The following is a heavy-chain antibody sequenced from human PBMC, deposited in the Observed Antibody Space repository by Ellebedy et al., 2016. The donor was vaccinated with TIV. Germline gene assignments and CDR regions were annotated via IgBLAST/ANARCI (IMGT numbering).Heavy chain of an antibody. V-gene: IGHV3-23*01. CDR3: AKDGGLGRYCVSASCYSNAFDK. J-gene: IGHJ3*02. D-gene: IGHD2-2*01. CDR2: ISHTGSRT. CDR1: GFTFNSYA. Sequence: GESLKISCAASGFTFNSYAMSWVRQAPGKGLEWVSTISHTGSRTYYANSVEGRFIISRDNSKNTLYLQMNSLRAEDTAIYYCAKDGGLGRYCVSASCYSNAFDKWGQGTMVTVSS.